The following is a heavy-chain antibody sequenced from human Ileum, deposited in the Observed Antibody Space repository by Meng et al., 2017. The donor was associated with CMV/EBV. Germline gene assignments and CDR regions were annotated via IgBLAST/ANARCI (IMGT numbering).Heavy chain of an antibody. D-gene: IGHD2-15*01. J-gene: IGHJ6*02. Sequence: SLKISCAASGFTFDDYAMHWVRQAPGKGLEWVSGISWNSGSIGYADSVKGRFTISRDNAKNSLYLQMNSLRAEDMALYYCAKGGGNYYYYYGMDVWGQGTTVTVSS. CDR2: ISWNSGSI. V-gene: IGHV3-9*03. CDR3: AKGGGNYYYYYGMDV. CDR1: GFTFDDYA.